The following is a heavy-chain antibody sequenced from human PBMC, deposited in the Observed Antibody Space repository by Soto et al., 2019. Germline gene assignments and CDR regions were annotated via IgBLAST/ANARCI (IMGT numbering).Heavy chain of an antibody. Sequence: PGGSLRLSCAASGFTFSRYSMNWFRQAPGKGLEWVSSISSGRTYTDYADSVKGRFTISGDNAKNSLYLQMNSLRAEDTAVYYCATMGSGYYYDYWGQGTLVIVAS. D-gene: IGHD3-22*01. V-gene: IGHV3-21*01. J-gene: IGHJ4*02. CDR1: GFTFSRYS. CDR2: ISSGRTYT. CDR3: ATMGSGYYYDY.